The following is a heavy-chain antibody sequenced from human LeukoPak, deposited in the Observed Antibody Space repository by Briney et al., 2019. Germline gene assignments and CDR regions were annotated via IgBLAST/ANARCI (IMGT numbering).Heavy chain of an antibody. V-gene: IGHV1-69*05. D-gene: IGHD6-6*01. CDR2: IIPIFGTA. J-gene: IGHJ4*02. Sequence: GASVKVSCKASGGTFSSYAISWVRQAPGQGLEWMGGIIPIFGTANYAQKFQGRVTITTDESTSTAYMELSSLRSEDTAVYYCARGRWGDSSSDFDYWGQGTLVTVSS. CDR3: ARGRWGDSSSDFDY. CDR1: GGTFSSYA.